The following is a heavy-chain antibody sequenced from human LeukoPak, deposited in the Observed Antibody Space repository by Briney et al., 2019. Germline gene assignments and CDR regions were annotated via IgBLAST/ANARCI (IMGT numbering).Heavy chain of an antibody. D-gene: IGHD3-10*01. CDR1: NGSISSYH. CDR2: ILISGTT. J-gene: IGHJ4*02. V-gene: IGHV4-4*09. CDR3: ARLRVSGSHLHYCDF. Sequence: SETLSLTCTVSNGSISSYHWSWVRQPPGKGLEWIGYILISGTTNYNPSLKSRLTISVDTSKNHFTLKLSSGTAADTAVYYCARLRVSGSHLHYCDFWRQGTVVPVSS.